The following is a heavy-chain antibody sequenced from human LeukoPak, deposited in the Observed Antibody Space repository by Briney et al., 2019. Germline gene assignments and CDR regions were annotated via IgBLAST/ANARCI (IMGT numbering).Heavy chain of an antibody. J-gene: IGHJ4*02. CDR2: IYYSGST. CDR1: GGSISSYY. V-gene: IGHV4-59*01. CDR3: ARVSGSYQGRFDY. D-gene: IGHD1-26*01. Sequence: SETLSLTCTVSGGSISSYYWSWTRQPPGKGLEWIGYIYYSGSTNYNPSLKSRVTISVDTSKNQFSLKLSSVTAADTAVYYCARVSGSYQGRFDYWGQGTLVTVSS.